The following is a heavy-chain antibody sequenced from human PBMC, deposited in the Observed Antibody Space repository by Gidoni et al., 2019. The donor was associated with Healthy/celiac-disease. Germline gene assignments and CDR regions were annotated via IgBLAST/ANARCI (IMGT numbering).Heavy chain of an antibody. V-gene: IGHV3-11*05. D-gene: IGHD5-18*01. J-gene: IGHJ3*02. CDR2: ISSSSSYT. CDR3: ARCDSYADAFDI. Sequence: QVQLVESGGGLVKPGGSLRLSCAASGFTFSDYYMSWIRQAPGKGLEWVSYISSSSSYTNYADSVKGRFTISRDNAKNSLYLQMNSLRAEDTAVYYCARCDSYADAFDIWGQGTMVTVSS. CDR1: GFTFSDYY.